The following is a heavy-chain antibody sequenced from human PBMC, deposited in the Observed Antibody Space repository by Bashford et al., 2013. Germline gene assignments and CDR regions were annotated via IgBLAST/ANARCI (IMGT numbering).Heavy chain of an antibody. CDR3: ARQGLGAGRYYLDY. D-gene: IGHD6-6*01. Sequence: SFQGQVTISADKSISTAYLQWSSLKASDTAMYYCARQGLGAGRYYLDYWGQGTLVTVSS. J-gene: IGHJ4*02. V-gene: IGHV5-51*01.